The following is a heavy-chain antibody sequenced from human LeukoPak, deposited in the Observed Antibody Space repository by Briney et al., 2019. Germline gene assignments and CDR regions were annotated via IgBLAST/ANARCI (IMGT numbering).Heavy chain of an antibody. Sequence: GGSLRLSCAASGFNFRTYSMNWVRQAPGKGLEWVSSISSSSTYIYYADSVKGRFTISRDDAQNSLYLQMNSLKTEDTAVYYCARVSPIGVYYFDYWGQGALVTVSS. D-gene: IGHD5/OR15-5a*01. V-gene: IGHV3-21*04. CDR2: ISSSSTYI. CDR3: ARVSPIGVYYFDY. J-gene: IGHJ4*02. CDR1: GFNFRTYS.